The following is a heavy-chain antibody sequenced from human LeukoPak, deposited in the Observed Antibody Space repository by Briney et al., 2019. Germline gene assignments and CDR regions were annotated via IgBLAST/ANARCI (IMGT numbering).Heavy chain of an antibody. CDR2: IKDKRESSTT. J-gene: IGHJ4*02. CDR3: ARDSTGSYDY. Sequence: GGSLRLSCAASGFTFSSYGMHWVRQAPGKGLEWLGRIKDKRESSTTHYAASVKGRFTISRDDSKNSLYLQMNSLKTEDTAVHYCARDSTGSYDYWGQGTLVTVSS. D-gene: IGHD1-26*01. V-gene: IGHV3-72*01. CDR1: GFTFSSYG.